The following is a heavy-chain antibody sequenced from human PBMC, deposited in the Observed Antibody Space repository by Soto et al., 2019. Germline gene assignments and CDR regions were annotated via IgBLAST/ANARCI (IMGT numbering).Heavy chain of an antibody. V-gene: IGHV3-7*05. D-gene: IGHD3-16*01. CDR1: GFTLSNYW. Sequence: GGSLRLSCTASGFTLSNYWMSWARQAPGKGLEWVANIGPDGSQRSYVASVNGRFTISRDNAKSSLYLEMSSLRAEDTAVYYCARNTLGWGQGTLVTVSS. CDR2: IGPDGSQR. J-gene: IGHJ4*02. CDR3: ARNTLG.